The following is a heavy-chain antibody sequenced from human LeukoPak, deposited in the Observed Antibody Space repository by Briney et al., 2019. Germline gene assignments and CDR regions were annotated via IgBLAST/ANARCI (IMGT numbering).Heavy chain of an antibody. CDR3: ARDVLEVTGSFGY. CDR2: IYYSGST. J-gene: IGHJ4*02. Sequence: SETLSLTCTVSGGSISSSSYYWGWIRQPPGKGLEWIGSIYYSGSTYYNPSLKSRVTISVDTSKNQFSLKLSSVTAADTAVYYCARDVLEVTGSFGYWGQGTQVTVSS. D-gene: IGHD1-20*01. V-gene: IGHV4-39*02. CDR1: GGSISSSSYY.